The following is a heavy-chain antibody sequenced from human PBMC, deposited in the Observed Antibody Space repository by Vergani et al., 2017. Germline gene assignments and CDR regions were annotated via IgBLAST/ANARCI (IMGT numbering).Heavy chain of an antibody. Sequence: EVQLVESGGGLVQPGRSLRLSCAASGFTFDDYAMHWVRQDPGKGLEWVSGINWNSDSIAYADSVKGRFTISRDNAKNSLYLQMNSLRAEDTALYYCVKDRAASGNYWYFDLWGRSTMVTVSS. V-gene: IGHV3-9*01. CDR3: VKDRAASGNYWYFDL. D-gene: IGHD6-13*01. CDR1: GFTFDDYA. J-gene: IGHJ2*01. CDR2: INWNSDSI.